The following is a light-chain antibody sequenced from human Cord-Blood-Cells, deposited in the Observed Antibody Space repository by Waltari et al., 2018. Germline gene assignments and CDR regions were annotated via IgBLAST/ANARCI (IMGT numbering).Light chain of an antibody. V-gene: IGKV3-15*01. Sequence: DIVRTQAPAPLSVSPGERATLSCRASHSVSSNVAWYQQKPDQGPRLLIYGAATRGTGIPARFSGSGSGTESNFTISSLQSEHYAVDDYQQQNNCSPPTFGPGTKVDIK. CDR1: HSVSSN. J-gene: IGKJ3*01. CDR2: GAA. CDR3: QQQNNCSPPT.